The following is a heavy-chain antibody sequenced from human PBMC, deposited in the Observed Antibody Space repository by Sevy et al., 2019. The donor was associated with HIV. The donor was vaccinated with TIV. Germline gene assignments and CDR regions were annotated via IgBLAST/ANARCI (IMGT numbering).Heavy chain of an antibody. Sequence: GGSLRLSCAASGFTLSDYTMHWVRQAPGKGLEWVAVISYDGRNKYYADSVKGRFTISRDNSKNTLYVQMNSLRHEDTAVYYCARDDHWAFDYWGQGALVTVSS. J-gene: IGHJ4*02. CDR1: GFTLSDYT. D-gene: IGHD7-27*01. CDR2: ISYDGRNK. CDR3: ARDDHWAFDY. V-gene: IGHV3-30*04.